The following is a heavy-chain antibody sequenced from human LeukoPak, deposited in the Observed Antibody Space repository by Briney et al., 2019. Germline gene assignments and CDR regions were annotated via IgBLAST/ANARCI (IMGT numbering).Heavy chain of an antibody. V-gene: IGHV3-21*01. CDR3: ARDLSQGYYYDSSGYYFDY. Sequence: PGGSLRLSCAASGFTFSSYSMNWVRQAPGKGLEWVSSISSSSYIYYADSVKGRFTISRDNAKNSLYLQMNSLRAEGTAVYYCARDLSQGYYYDSSGYYFDYWGQGTLVTVSS. CDR2: ISSSSYI. CDR1: GFTFSSYS. D-gene: IGHD3-22*01. J-gene: IGHJ4*02.